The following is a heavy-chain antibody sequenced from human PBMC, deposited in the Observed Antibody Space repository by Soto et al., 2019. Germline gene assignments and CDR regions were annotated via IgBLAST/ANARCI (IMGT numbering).Heavy chain of an antibody. CDR3: ARDRYCSGGSCYPDYNWFDP. CDR2: IIPILGIA. CDR1: GGTFSSYT. J-gene: IGHJ5*02. V-gene: IGHV1-69*04. D-gene: IGHD2-15*01. Sequence: ASVKVSCKASGGTFSSYTISWVRQAPGQGLEWMGRIIPILGIANYAQKFQGRVTITADKSTSTAYMELSSLRSEDTAVYYCARDRYCSGGSCYPDYNWFDPWGQGTLVTVSA.